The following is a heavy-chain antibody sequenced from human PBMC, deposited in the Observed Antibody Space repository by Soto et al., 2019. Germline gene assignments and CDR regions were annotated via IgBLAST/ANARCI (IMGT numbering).Heavy chain of an antibody. CDR1: GYTFTGYY. Sequence: ASVKVSCKASGYTFTGYYMHWVRQAPGQGLEWMGWINPNSGGTNYAQKFQGWVTMTRDTSISTAYMELSRLRSDDTAVYYCAREFYDILTGYRYYGMDVWGQGTTVTVSS. CDR3: AREFYDILTGYRYYGMDV. CDR2: INPNSGGT. V-gene: IGHV1-2*04. J-gene: IGHJ6*02. D-gene: IGHD3-9*01.